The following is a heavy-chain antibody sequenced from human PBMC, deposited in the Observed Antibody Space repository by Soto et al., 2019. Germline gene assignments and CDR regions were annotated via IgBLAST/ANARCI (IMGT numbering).Heavy chain of an antibody. D-gene: IGHD3-3*01. CDR1: GGSINSYS. J-gene: IGHJ6*02. CDR2: IYDSGST. CDR3: ARAFRITIFGVAQYYGMDV. V-gene: IGHV4-59*12. Sequence: SETLSLTCTVSGGSINSYSWNWIRQPPGKGLEWIGNIYDSGSTNYKSSLKSRVTISVDTSKNQVSLKLSSVTAADTAVYYCARAFRITIFGVAQYYGMDVWGQGTTVTVSS.